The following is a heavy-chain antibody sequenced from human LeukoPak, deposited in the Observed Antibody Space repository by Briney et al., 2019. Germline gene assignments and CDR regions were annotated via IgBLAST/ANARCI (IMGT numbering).Heavy chain of an antibody. CDR1: GASITSGDYY. V-gene: IGHV4-30-4*08. D-gene: IGHD2-2*01. Sequence: PSETLSLTCTVSGASITSGDYYWTWLRQPPGKGLEWIGYTYFSGHTYYNPSLKSRSLMSLDTSKNQFSLEVRSVTAADTAVYYCASKYCTSTSCYETFDRWGQGTLVTVSS. J-gene: IGHJ4*02. CDR2: TYFSGHT. CDR3: ASKYCTSTSCYETFDR.